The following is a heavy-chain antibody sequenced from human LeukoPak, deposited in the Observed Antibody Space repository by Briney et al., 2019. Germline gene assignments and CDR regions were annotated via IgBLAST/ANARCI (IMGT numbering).Heavy chain of an antibody. Sequence: GGSLRLSCAASGFTFSSYSMNWVRQAPGKGLEWVSSISSSSSYIYYADSVKGRFTISRGNAKNSLYLQTNSLRAEDTAVYYCARDRYYYGSGSYYNPLDYWGQGTLVTVSS. J-gene: IGHJ4*02. D-gene: IGHD3-10*01. V-gene: IGHV3-21*01. CDR1: GFTFSSYS. CDR2: ISSSSSYI. CDR3: ARDRYYYGSGSYYNPLDY.